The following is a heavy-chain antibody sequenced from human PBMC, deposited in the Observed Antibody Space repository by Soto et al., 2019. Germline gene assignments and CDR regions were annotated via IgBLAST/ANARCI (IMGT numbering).Heavy chain of an antibody. Sequence: SETLSLTCTVSGGSISSYYWSWIRQPPGKGLEWIGYIYYSGSTNYNPSLKSRVTISVDTSKNQFSLKLSSVTAADTAVYYCASHIIKKSIRLQQLVDDYYIHYWGQGILVTVSS. D-gene: IGHD6-13*01. J-gene: IGHJ4*02. CDR2: IYYSGST. CDR3: ASHIIKKSIRLQQLVDDYYIHY. CDR1: GGSISSYY. V-gene: IGHV4-59*01.